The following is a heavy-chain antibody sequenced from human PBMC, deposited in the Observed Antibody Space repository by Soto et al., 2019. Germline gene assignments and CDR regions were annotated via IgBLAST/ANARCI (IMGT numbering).Heavy chain of an antibody. CDR3: ARDLVYLLVGAPYGMDV. D-gene: IGHD1-26*01. CDR1: GYTFTGYY. Sequence: CKASGYTFTGYYMHWVRQAPGQGLEWMGWINPNSGGTNYAQKFQGRVTMTRDTSISTAYMGLSRLRSDDTAVYYCARDLVYLLVGAPYGMDVWGQGTTVTVSS. CDR2: INPNSGGT. J-gene: IGHJ6*02. V-gene: IGHV1-2*02.